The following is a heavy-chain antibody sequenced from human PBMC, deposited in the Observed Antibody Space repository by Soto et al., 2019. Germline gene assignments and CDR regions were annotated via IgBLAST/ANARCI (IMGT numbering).Heavy chain of an antibody. V-gene: IGHV3-15*01. CDR2: IKSKTDGGTT. Sequence: GGSLRLSCAASGFTFSNAWMSWVRQAPGKGLEWVGRIKSKTDGGTTDYAAPVKGRFTISRDDSKNTLYLQMNSLKTEDTAVYYCTTDRCSGGSCYSDPYYFDYWGQGTLVTVSS. J-gene: IGHJ4*02. CDR1: GFTFSNAW. D-gene: IGHD2-15*01. CDR3: TTDRCSGGSCYSDPYYFDY.